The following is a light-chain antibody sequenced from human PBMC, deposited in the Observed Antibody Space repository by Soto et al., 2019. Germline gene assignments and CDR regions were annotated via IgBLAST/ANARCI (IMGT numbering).Light chain of an antibody. CDR3: QPYNYYRS. V-gene: IGKV1-5*01. CDR2: DAS. CDR1: QTISSW. Sequence: SSRSASGVNRFIIACRARQTISSWLAWYQQKPGKAPKLLIYDASSLESGVPSRFSGSGSGTKITLTSSILQPDDVVTYSCQPYNYYRSFGQGTKVDIK. J-gene: IGKJ1*01.